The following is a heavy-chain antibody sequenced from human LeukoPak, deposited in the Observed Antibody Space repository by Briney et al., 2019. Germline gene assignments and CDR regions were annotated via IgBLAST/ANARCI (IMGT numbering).Heavy chain of an antibody. CDR1: GSYW. D-gene: IGHD2/OR15-2a*01. CDR3: VSFYETY. J-gene: IGHJ4*02. V-gene: IGHV3-74*01. Sequence: GGSLRLSCAASGSYWMHWVREAPGKGLVWVSHINSDGSWTSYADSVKGRFTISKDNAKNTVYLQMNNLRAEDTAVYYCVSFYETYWGRGILVTVSS. CDR2: INSDGSWT.